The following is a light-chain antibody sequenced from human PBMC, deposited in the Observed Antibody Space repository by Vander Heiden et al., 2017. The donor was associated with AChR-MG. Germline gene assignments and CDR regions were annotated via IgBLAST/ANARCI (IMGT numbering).Light chain of an antibody. J-gene: IGKJ1*01. V-gene: IGKV1-39*01. CDR1: QSIANY. CDR3: QLSHSPWT. CDR2: AAS. Sequence: DIQMTQSPSSLSASVGDRVTITCRASQSIANYLNWYQRKPGKAPKLLIYAASRLQSGVPSRFSGSGSGTDFTLTVRGRQPDDFANYSWQLSHSPWTFGQTTKVEI.